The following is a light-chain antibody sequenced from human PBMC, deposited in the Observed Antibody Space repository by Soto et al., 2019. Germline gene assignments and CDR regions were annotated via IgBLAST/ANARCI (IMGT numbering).Light chain of an antibody. CDR1: SSDVGSYNR. CDR3: SLYTSSSTYV. J-gene: IGLJ1*01. CDR2: EVS. Sequence: QSALTQPPSVSWSPGQSVTISCTGTSSDVGSYNRVSWYQQPPGTAPKLMIYEVSNRPSGVPDRFSGSKSGNTASLTISGPQAEDEADYYCSLYTSSSTYVFGTGTKLTVL. V-gene: IGLV2-18*01.